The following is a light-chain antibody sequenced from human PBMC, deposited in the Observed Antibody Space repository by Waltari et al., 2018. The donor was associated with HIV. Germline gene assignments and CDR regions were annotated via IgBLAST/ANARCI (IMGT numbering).Light chain of an antibody. CDR3: CSYTGDFV. V-gene: IGLV2-11*01. CDR2: DVS. J-gene: IGLJ1*01. Sequence: QSVLPQPRSVSESPGRSVTISCAGLTSDFPTYKFVSWYQQHPGKAPKLIIYDVSMRPSWFPPRFSASRSDNTASLTISYLHPDDEADYYCCSYTGDFVLGVGTTLTVL. CDR1: TSDFPTYKF.